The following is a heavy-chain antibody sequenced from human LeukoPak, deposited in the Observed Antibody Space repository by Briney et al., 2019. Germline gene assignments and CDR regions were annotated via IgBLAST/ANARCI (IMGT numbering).Heavy chain of an antibody. CDR1: GGSTGSGDYY. CDR2: IYDSGET. J-gene: IGHJ4*02. V-gene: IGHV4-30-4*08. D-gene: IGHD6-19*01. Sequence: KPSQTLSLTCTVSGGSTGSGDYYWNWIRQPPGKGLEWIGYIYDSGETYYNPSLKSRVIISLDTSKNQFYLRLSSVTAADTAVNYCARESSSGWNFDYWGQGTLVTVSS. CDR3: ARESSSGWNFDY.